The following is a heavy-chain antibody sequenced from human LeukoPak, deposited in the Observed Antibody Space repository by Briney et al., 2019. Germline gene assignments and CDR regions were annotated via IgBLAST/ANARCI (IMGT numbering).Heavy chain of an antibody. Sequence: ASVKVSCKASGYTFTSYAFSWVRQAPGQGLEWMGWVSAYNGNTNYAQKFQGRVTITADKSTSTAYMELSSLRSEDTAVYYCARGVGTYYYDSSGYYYFDYWGQGTLVTVSS. J-gene: IGHJ4*02. CDR3: ARGVGTYYYDSSGYYYFDY. CDR2: VSAYNGNT. CDR1: GYTFTSYA. V-gene: IGHV1-18*01. D-gene: IGHD3-22*01.